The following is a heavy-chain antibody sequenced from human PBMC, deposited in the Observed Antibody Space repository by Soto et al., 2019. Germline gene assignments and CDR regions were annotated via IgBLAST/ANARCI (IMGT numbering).Heavy chain of an antibody. CDR2: IDPSDSYT. CDR3: ARSTPPLPYYYYGMDV. Sequence: PGESLKISCKGSGYSFTSYWISWVRQMPGKGLEWMGRIDPSDSYTNYSPSFQGHVTISADKSISTAYLQWSSLKASDTAMYYCARSTPPLPYYYYGMDVWGQGTTVTVSS. J-gene: IGHJ6*02. CDR1: GYSFTSYW. V-gene: IGHV5-10-1*01. D-gene: IGHD1-1*01.